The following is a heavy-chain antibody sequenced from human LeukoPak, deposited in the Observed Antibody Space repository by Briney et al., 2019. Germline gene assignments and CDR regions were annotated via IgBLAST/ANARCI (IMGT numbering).Heavy chain of an antibody. J-gene: IGHJ4*02. Sequence: AASVKVSCKASGYTFTSYGISWVRQAPGQGLEWMGWISAYNGNTNYAQKLQGRVTMTTDTSTSTAYMELRSLRSDDTAVYYCARVYYGSGFYYFDYWGQGTLVTVSS. D-gene: IGHD3-10*01. V-gene: IGHV1-18*01. CDR1: GYTFTSYG. CDR2: ISAYNGNT. CDR3: ARVYYGSGFYYFDY.